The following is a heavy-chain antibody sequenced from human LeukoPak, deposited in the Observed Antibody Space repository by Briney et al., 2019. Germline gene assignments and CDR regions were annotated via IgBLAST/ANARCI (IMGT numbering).Heavy chain of an antibody. J-gene: IGHJ1*01. Sequence: PGGSLRLSCAASGFTVSANYMSWVRQAPGKGLEWVSVLYSGGSTYYADSVKGRFTISRDNSKNPLCLQMNSLRPEDTAVYYCAREPYDSSGYPIGYFQHWGQGTLVTVSS. CDR3: AREPYDSSGYPIGYFQH. CDR2: LYSGGST. V-gene: IGHV3-66*02. CDR1: GFTVSANY. D-gene: IGHD3-22*01.